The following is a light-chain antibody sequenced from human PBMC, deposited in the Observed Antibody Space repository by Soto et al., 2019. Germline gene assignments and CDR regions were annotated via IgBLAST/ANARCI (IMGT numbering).Light chain of an antibody. J-gene: IGLJ2*01. V-gene: IGLV2-14*01. CDR3: SSYTSSSTVV. Sequence: QSVLTQPASVSGSPGQSITISCTGTSSDVSAYNYVSWYQHHPGKAPKLLIYEVSNRPSGVSNRFSGSKSGNMASLTISGLQAEDEADYYCSSYTSSSTVVFGGGTKVTVL. CDR2: EVS. CDR1: SSDVSAYNY.